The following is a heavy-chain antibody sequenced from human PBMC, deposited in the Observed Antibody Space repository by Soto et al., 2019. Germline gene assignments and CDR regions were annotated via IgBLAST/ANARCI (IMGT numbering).Heavy chain of an antibody. CDR3: ARDGPAADFDH. V-gene: IGHV3-48*03. CDR2: IDSSGKTI. CDR1: GFTCSGYE. Sequence: EVQLVESGGGLAQPGGSLRLSCAASGFTCSGYELNWVRQAPGKGLEWVSYIDSSGKTIDYADSVKGRFTIYRDNAKNSLYLQINSLRDEDTAIYYCARDGPAADFDHWGQGTQVTVSS. J-gene: IGHJ4*02. D-gene: IGHD6-13*01.